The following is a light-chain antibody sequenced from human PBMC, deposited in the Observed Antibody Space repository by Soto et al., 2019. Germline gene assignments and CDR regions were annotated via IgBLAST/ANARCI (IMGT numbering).Light chain of an antibody. V-gene: IGKV3-11*01. CDR3: QQRSDWAFT. J-gene: IGKJ3*01. Sequence: EIVLTQSPATLSLSPGERATLSCRASQSISDYLGWYQQKPGQAPRLLIYDASNRVTGIPDRFSGSGSGTDFTLTISSLEPEDFAVYYCQQRSDWAFTFGPGTKVDIK. CDR1: QSISDY. CDR2: DAS.